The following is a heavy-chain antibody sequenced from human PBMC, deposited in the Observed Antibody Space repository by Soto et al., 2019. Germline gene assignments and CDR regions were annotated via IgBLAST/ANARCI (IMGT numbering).Heavy chain of an antibody. J-gene: IGHJ4*02. CDR1: GFTFSSYG. CDR3: AKDSFRGIAVAGTVY. CDR2: ISYDGSNK. Sequence: GGSLRLSCAASGFTFSSYGMHWVRQAPGKGLEWVAVISYDGSNKYYADSVKGRFTISRDNSKNTLYLQMNSLRAEDTAVYYCAKDSFRGIAVAGTVYWGQGTLVTVSS. V-gene: IGHV3-30*18. D-gene: IGHD6-19*01.